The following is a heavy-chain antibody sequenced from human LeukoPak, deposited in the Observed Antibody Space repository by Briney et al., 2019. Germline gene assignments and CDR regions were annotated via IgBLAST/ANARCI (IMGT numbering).Heavy chain of an antibody. CDR1: GFTFSSYG. CDR3: AKAFLIRGRVQLWPFDY. CDR2: IRYDGSNK. Sequence: GGSLRLSCAASGFTFSSYGMHWVRQAPGKGLEWVAFIRYDGSNKYYADSVKGRLTISRANSKNTLYLQMNSLRAEDTAVYYCAKAFLIRGRVQLWPFDYWGQGTLVTVSS. V-gene: IGHV3-30*02. D-gene: IGHD5-18*01. J-gene: IGHJ4*02.